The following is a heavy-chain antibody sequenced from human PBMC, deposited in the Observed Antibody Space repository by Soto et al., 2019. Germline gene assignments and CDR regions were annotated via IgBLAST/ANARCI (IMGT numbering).Heavy chain of an antibody. D-gene: IGHD1-1*01. V-gene: IGHV3-23*01. Sequence: GSLRLSCAASGFTFSSYAMSWVRQAPGKGLEWVSTISGSGGSTYYADSLKGRFTISRDNAKNLLYLQMNSLTAEDTAVYYCARDLATTPYWGQGTLVTVSS. J-gene: IGHJ4*02. CDR3: ARDLATTPY. CDR2: ISGSGGST. CDR1: GFTFSSYA.